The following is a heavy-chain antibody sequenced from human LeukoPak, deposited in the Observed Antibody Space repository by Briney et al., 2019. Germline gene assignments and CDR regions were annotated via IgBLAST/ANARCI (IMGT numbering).Heavy chain of an antibody. CDR2: ISSSGSTI. CDR3: ARDRYSSGWYGYFQH. CDR1: GFTFSSYE. J-gene: IGHJ1*01. Sequence: GGSLRLSCAASGFTFSSYEMNWVRQAPGKGLEWVSYISSSGSTIYYADSVKGRFIISRDNAKNSLYLQMNSLRAEDTAVYYCARDRYSSGWYGYFQHWGQGTLVTVSS. V-gene: IGHV3-48*03. D-gene: IGHD6-19*01.